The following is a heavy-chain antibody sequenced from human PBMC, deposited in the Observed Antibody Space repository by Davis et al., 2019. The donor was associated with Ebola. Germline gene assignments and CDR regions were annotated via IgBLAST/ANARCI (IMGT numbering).Heavy chain of an antibody. CDR2: IYYSGST. V-gene: IGHV4-59*01. CDR1: GGSISSYY. CDR3: ARVDYDFWSGYYGGNWFDP. D-gene: IGHD3-3*01. Sequence: SETLSLTCAVSGGSISSYYWSWIRQPPGKGLEWIGYIYYSGSTNYTPSLKSRVTISVDTSKNQFSLKLSSVTAADTAVYYCARVDYDFWSGYYGGNWFDPWGQGTLVTVSS. J-gene: IGHJ5*02.